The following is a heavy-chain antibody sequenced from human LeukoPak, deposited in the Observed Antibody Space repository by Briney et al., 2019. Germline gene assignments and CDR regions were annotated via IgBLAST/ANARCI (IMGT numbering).Heavy chain of an antibody. J-gene: IGHJ3*02. D-gene: IGHD3-22*01. CDR2: IYHSGST. CDR3: ARGCSGYYESMLFDI. V-gene: IGHV4-30-2*01. CDR1: GGSISSGGYS. Sequence: PSETLSLTCAVSGGSISSGGYSWRWIRQPPGKGLEWIGYIYHSGSTYYNPSLKSRVTISVDRSKNQFSLKLSSVTAADTAVYYCARGCSGYYESMLFDIWGQGTMVTVSS.